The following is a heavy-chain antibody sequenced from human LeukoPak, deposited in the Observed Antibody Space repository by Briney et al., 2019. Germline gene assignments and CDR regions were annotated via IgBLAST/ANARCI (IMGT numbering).Heavy chain of an antibody. D-gene: IGHD3-3*01. CDR3: ARDREWLLIY. CDR2: ISAYNGNT. Sequence: ASVKVSCKASGYTSISYGISWVRQAPGQGLEWMGWISAYNGNTKYAQKLQGRVTMTTDTLTSTVYMELRTLRSDDTAVYYCARDREWLLIYWGQGTLVTVSS. CDR1: GYTSISYG. V-gene: IGHV1-18*01. J-gene: IGHJ4*02.